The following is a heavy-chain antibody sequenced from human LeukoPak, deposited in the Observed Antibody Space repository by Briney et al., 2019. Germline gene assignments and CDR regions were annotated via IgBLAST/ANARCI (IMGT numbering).Heavy chain of an antibody. CDR2: INHSGST. CDR1: GGSFSGYY. Sequence: PSETLSLTCAVYGGSFSGYYWSWIRQPPGKGLEWIGEINHSGSTNYNPSLKSRVTMSVDTSKNQFSLKLSSVTAADTAVYYCARKLTYYYGSGSYYKALDVWGKGTTVTVSS. CDR3: ARKLTYYYGSGSYYKALDV. V-gene: IGHV4-34*01. J-gene: IGHJ6*04. D-gene: IGHD3-10*01.